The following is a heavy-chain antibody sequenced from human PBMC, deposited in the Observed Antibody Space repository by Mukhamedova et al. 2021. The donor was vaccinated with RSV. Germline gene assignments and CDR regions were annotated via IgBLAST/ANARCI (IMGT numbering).Heavy chain of an antibody. D-gene: IGHD2-21*02. CDR2: ISYDGSNK. V-gene: IGHV3-30*04. CDR1: SSYA. Sequence: SSYAMHWVRLAPGKGLAWVAVISYDGSNKYYADSVKGRFTISRDNSKNTLYLQMNSLRAEDTAVYYCAREGGDCRFDYWGQGTLV. J-gene: IGHJ4*02. CDR3: AREGGDCRFDY.